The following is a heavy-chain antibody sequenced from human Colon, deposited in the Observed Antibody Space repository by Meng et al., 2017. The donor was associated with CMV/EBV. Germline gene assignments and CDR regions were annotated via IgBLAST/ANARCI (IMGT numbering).Heavy chain of an antibody. D-gene: IGHD1-14*01. J-gene: IGHJ4*02. CDR1: GFTFSDYW. V-gene: IGHV3-7*01. Sequence: GGSLRLSCVASGFTFSDYWMSWVRQAPGKGLEWVANIKQDGSEQNYADSVKGRFTMSRDNARNSLFLRMNSLRAEDTAVYYCAKGQGILYDWGQGTLVTVSS. CDR2: IKQDGSEQ. CDR3: AKGQGILYD.